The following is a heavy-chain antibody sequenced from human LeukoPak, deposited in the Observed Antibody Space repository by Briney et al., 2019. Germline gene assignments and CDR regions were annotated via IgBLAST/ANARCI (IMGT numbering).Heavy chain of an antibody. J-gene: IGHJ4*02. CDR2: IVVGSGNT. CDR1: GLTFTTSA. Sequence: GASVKVYCKASGLTFTTSAVQWVRQDRGQRLEWIGWIVVGSGNTNYAQKFQERVIITRDMSTSTAYMELSSLRSEDTAVYYCAADQRVTSFDYWGQGTLVTVSS. D-gene: IGHD4-11*01. V-gene: IGHV1-58*01. CDR3: AADQRVTSFDY.